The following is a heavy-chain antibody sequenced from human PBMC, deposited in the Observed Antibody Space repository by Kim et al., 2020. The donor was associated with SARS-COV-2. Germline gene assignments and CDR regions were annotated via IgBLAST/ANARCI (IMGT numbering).Heavy chain of an antibody. J-gene: IGHJ4*02. D-gene: IGHD5-18*01. Sequence: GGSLRLSCAASGFTFSSYAMHWVRQAPGKGLEWVAVISYDVSNKYYAGSVKGRFSISRDNSKNTLYLQMNSLGAEDTAVYYCARAFRQLWLIAYWGQGTLVTVSS. CDR1: GFTFSSYA. CDR2: ISYDVSNK. V-gene: IGHV3-30*04. CDR3: ARAFRQLWLIAY.